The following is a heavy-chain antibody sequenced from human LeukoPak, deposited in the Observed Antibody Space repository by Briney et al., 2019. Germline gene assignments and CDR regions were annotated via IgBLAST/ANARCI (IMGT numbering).Heavy chain of an antibody. J-gene: IGHJ4*02. CDR2: ISYDGGNK. V-gene: IGHV3-30*18. CDR3: AKVKTVTGTTSY. CDR1: GFTFSSYG. Sequence: GGSLRLSCAASGFTFSSYGMHWVRQAPGKGLEWVAVISYDGGNKYYADSVKGRFTISRDNSKNTLYLQMNSLRAEDTAVYYCAKVKTVTGTTSYWGQGTLVTVSS. D-gene: IGHD1-7*01.